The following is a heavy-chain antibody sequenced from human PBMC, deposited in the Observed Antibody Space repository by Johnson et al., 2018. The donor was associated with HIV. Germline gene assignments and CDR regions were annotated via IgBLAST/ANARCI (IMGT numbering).Heavy chain of an antibody. Sequence: VHLVESGGGLVKPGGSLRLSCAASGFTFSNAWMSWVRQAPGKGLEWVGRIKSKTDGGTTDYAAPVKGRFTISRDNAKNSLYLQMNTLRAEDTAWYYCAGGGPYSSGWSGAGAFDIWGQGTMVTVSS. V-gene: IGHV3-15*05. CDR2: IKSKTDGGTT. J-gene: IGHJ3*02. CDR1: GFTFSNAW. CDR3: AGGGPYSSGWSGAGAFDI. D-gene: IGHD6-19*01.